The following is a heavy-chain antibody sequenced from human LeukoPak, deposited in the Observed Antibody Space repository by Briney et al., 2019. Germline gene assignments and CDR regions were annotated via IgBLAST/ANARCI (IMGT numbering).Heavy chain of an antibody. CDR3: ARISGSNANPDDH. CDR1: GFAFSIYR. J-gene: IGHJ4*02. D-gene: IGHD3-3*02. CDR2: INDDGSSR. V-gene: IGHV3-74*01. Sequence: GGSLRLSCEASGFAFSIYRMNWVRQAPGKGLVWVSRINDDGSSRVYADFVKGRFTISRDNAKNTLYLEMNSLRAEDTAVYYCARISGSNANPDDHWGQGTLVTVSS.